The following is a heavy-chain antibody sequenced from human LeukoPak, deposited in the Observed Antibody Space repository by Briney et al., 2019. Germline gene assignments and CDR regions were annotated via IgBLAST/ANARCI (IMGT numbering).Heavy chain of an antibody. V-gene: IGHV3-66*01. J-gene: IGHJ4*02. Sequence: GGSLRLSCAASGFTLSSNYMSWVRQAPGKGLEGGSVIYSGGSSYYADSVKGRFTIPRDNSNNTLYLQMNSLRAEDTAVYYCARDLGSYYFDYWGQGTLVTVSS. CDR3: ARDLGSYYFDY. D-gene: IGHD1-26*01. CDR1: GFTLSSNY. CDR2: IYSGGSS.